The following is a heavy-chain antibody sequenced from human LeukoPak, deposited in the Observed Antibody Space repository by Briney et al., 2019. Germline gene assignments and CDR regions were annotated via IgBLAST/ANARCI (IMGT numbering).Heavy chain of an antibody. CDR3: ARDGSPESPIDY. CDR1: GVSISGYY. CDR2: IYYNGST. J-gene: IGHJ4*02. Sequence: SETLSLTCTVSGVSISGYYWSWIRQPPGKAPEWVGYIYYNGSTNYNPSLKSRVTISLNMSKNQFSLRLASVTAADTAVYYCARDGSPESPIDYWGQGTLVTVSS. D-gene: IGHD3-10*01. V-gene: IGHV4-59*01.